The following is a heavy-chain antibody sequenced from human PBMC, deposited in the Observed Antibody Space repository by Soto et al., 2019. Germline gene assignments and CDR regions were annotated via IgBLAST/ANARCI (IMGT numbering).Heavy chain of an antibody. CDR2: ISYDGSNK. V-gene: IGHV3-30-3*01. D-gene: IGHD3-3*01. Sequence: GGSLRLSCAASGFTFSSYAMHWVRQAPGKGLEWVVVISYDGSNKYYADSVKGRFTISRDNSKNTLYLQMNSLRAEDTAVYYCARDPHGPQSYDFWSGIDYWGQGTLVTVSS. CDR3: ARDPHGPQSYDFWSGIDY. J-gene: IGHJ4*02. CDR1: GFTFSSYA.